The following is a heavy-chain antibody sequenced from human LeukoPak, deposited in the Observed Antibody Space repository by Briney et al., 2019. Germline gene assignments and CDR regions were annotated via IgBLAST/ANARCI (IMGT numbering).Heavy chain of an antibody. Sequence: PGRSLRLSRAASGFTFDDYAMHWVRQAPGKGLEWVSGISWNSGSIGYADSVQGRFTISRDNAKNSLYLQMNSLRAEDTALYYCAKASRPYSGSWYDYYGMDVWGQGTTVTVSS. J-gene: IGHJ6*02. D-gene: IGHD6-13*01. CDR3: AKASRPYSGSWYDYYGMDV. CDR2: ISWNSGSI. CDR1: GFTFDDYA. V-gene: IGHV3-9*01.